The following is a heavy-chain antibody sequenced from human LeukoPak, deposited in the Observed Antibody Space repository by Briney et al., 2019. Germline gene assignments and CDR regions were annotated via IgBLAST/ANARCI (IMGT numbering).Heavy chain of an antibody. V-gene: IGHV4-30-4*01. D-gene: IGHD2-2*01. CDR1: GGSISNADYY. Sequence: SETLSLTCSVSGGSISNADYYWSWIRQPPGKGLEWIGYIYYSGSTYYNPSLKSRVSMSVDTSKNQFSLKLSSVTAADTAVYYCARYIVVVPAATRTNWFDPWGQGTLVTVSS. CDR3: ARYIVVVPAATRTNWFDP. CDR2: IYYSGST. J-gene: IGHJ5*02.